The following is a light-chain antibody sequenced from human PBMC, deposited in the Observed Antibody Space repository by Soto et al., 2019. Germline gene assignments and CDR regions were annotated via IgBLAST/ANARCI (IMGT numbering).Light chain of an antibody. J-gene: IGKJ1*01. CDR3: QQYGSSPQYT. CDR1: QSVSSSY. V-gene: IGKV3-20*01. Sequence: EIVLTQSPGTLSLSPGERATLSCRASQSVSSSYLAWYQQKPGQAPRLLIYGASSRATGISDRFSGSGSGTDFTLTISRLEPEDFAVYYCQQYGSSPQYTFGQGTKVEIK. CDR2: GAS.